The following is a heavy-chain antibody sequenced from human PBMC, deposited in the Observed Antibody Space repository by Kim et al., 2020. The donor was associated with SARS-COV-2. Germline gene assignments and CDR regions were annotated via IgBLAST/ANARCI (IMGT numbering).Heavy chain of an antibody. CDR2: ISSSSSYI. V-gene: IGHV3-21*01. D-gene: IGHD2-15*01. CDR3: ARDYLVVVAATHYYYYYGMDV. J-gene: IGHJ6*02. Sequence: GGSLRLSCAASGFTFSSYSMNCVRQAPGKGLEWVSSISSSSSYIYYADSVKGRFTISRDNAKNSLYLQMNSLRAEDTAVYYCARDYLVVVAATHYYYYYGMDVWGQGTTVTVSS. CDR1: GFTFSSYS.